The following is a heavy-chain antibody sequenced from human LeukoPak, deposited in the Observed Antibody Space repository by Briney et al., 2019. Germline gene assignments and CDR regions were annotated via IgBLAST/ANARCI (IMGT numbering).Heavy chain of an antibody. Sequence: GGSLRLSCAASGFTFSSYAMCWVRQVPGKGLEWVSAISGSSSDTYYADSVKGRFTISRDNSKSTLYLQMNSLRAEDTAVYNCAKDLGGEGGSGFPGYWGQGTLVTVSS. D-gene: IGHD3-10*01. CDR1: GFTFSSYA. V-gene: IGHV3-23*01. CDR2: ISGSSSDT. J-gene: IGHJ4*02. CDR3: AKDLGGEGGSGFPGY.